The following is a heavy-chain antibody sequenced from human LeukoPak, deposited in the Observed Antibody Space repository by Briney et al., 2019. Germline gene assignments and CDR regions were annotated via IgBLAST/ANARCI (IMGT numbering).Heavy chain of an antibody. CDR3: ARGRDIEATVDY. CDR2: MNPNSGNT. V-gene: IGHV1-8*01. D-gene: IGHD5-12*01. J-gene: IGHJ4*02. CDR1: GYTFTSYD. Sequence: ASVKVYCKASGYTFTSYDINWVRQATGQGLEWMGWMNPNSGNTGYAQKFQGRVTMTRNTSISTAYMELSSLRSEDTAVYYCARGRDIEATVDYWGQGTLVTVSS.